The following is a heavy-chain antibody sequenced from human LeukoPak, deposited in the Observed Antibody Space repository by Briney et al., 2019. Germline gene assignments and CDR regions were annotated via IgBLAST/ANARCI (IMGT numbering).Heavy chain of an antibody. J-gene: IGHJ4*02. D-gene: IGHD1-26*01. V-gene: IGHV4-39*07. CDR2: IYYKGST. CDR1: GGSISSYY. CDR3: ARVGGSYSGGRIFDY. Sequence: SETLSLTCTVSGGSISSYYWGWIRQTPGKGLEWIGSIYYKGSTYYNPSLKSRVTISLDTSKNLFSLKLNSVTAADTAVYYCARVGGSYSGGRIFDYRGQGTLVTVSS.